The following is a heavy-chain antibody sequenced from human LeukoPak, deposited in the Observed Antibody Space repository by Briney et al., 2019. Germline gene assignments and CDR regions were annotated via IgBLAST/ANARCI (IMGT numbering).Heavy chain of an antibody. CDR1: GFTFSRHW. CDR2: IKQDGSMK. Sequence: PGGPLRLSCEASGFTFSRHWMSWVRQAPGRGLEWVANIKQDGSMKQYADSVRGRFIISRDNAKNSVYLQLSSLKAEDSAVYFCARDESGGYYVYWGQGTLVTVSS. J-gene: IGHJ4*02. D-gene: IGHD2-15*01. V-gene: IGHV3-7*01. CDR3: ARDESGGYYVY.